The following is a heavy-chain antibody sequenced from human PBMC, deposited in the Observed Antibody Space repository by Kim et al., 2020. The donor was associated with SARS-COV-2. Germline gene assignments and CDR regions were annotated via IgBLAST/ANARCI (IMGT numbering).Heavy chain of an antibody. J-gene: IGHJ4*02. CDR2: ISSSSSTI. Sequence: GGSLRLSCAASGFTFSSYSMNWVRQAPGKGLEWVSYISSSSSTIYYADSVKGRFTISRDNAKNSLYLQMNSLRDEDTAVYYCARDSRGEGSSWYLNFDYWGQGTLVTVSS. V-gene: IGHV3-48*02. CDR3: ARDSRGEGSSWYLNFDY. CDR1: GFTFSSYS. D-gene: IGHD6-13*01.